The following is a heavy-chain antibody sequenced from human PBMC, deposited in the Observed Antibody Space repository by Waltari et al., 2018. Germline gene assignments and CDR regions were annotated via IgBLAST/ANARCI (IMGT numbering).Heavy chain of an antibody. CDR3: ASLRLHYGEDY. J-gene: IGHJ4*02. V-gene: IGHV4-34*01. Sequence: QVQLQQWGAGLLKPSETLSLTCAVNGGSFMGSYWSWIRQPPGKGLEWIGEINHSGSTNYNPSLKSRVTISVDTSKNQFSLKLSSVTAADTAVYYCASLRLHYGEDYWGQGTLVTVSS. D-gene: IGHD4-17*01. CDR1: GGSFMGSY. CDR2: INHSGST.